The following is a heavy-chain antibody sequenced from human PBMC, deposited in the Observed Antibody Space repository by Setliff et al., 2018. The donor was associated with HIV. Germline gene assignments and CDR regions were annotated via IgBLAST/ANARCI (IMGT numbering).Heavy chain of an antibody. CDR3: AAVPWGHSSLIIDH. V-gene: IGHV3-7*01. D-gene: IGHD3-16*01. CDR1: GFSFSNSW. J-gene: IGHJ4*02. Sequence: GGSLRLSCAASGFSFSNSWMTWVRQAPGKGLEWVATIKEDGREKYYVGSVKGRFTISRDNAKRSLYLQMSRLKTDDTAVYYCAAVPWGHSSLIIDHWGQGTPVTVSS. CDR2: IKEDGREK.